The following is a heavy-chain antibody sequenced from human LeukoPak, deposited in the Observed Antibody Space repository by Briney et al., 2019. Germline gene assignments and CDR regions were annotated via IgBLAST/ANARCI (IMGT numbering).Heavy chain of an antibody. CDR3: ARDFLRDYGDPFDS. V-gene: IGHV4-39*06. CDR1: GGSITNSTHY. J-gene: IGHJ4*02. D-gene: IGHD4-17*01. Sequence: SETLSLTCTVSGGSITNSTHYWGWIRQPPGKGLEWIGTIYYTGSPTFYNPSLKSRLTISVDTSKSHFTLKLTSVTAADTAVYYCARDFLRDYGDPFDSWGQGTLVTVSS. CDR2: IYYTGSPT.